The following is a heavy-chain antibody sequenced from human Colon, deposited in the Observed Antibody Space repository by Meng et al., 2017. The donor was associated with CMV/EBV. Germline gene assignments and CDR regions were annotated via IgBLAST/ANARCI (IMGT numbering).Heavy chain of an antibody. Sequence: QVQREQSGAEVEKPGSSVNVSCKVSKGTFTSYPSSWVRQGPGQGFEWVGGIITISGTTDYAQKFQGRVTITADESTSTAYMKLSNLRSEDTAIYYCARVICGGDCYLDYWGRGTLVTVSS. CDR3: ARVICGGDCYLDY. CDR2: IITISGTT. D-gene: IGHD2-21*02. CDR1: KGTFTSYP. J-gene: IGHJ4*02. V-gene: IGHV1-69*12.